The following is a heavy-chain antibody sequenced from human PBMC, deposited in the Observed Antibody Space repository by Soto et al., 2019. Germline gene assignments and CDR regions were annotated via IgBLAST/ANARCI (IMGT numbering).Heavy chain of an antibody. D-gene: IGHD6-19*01. CDR2: IWYDGSNK. CDR1: GFTFSSYG. V-gene: IGHV3-33*01. Sequence: QVQLVESGGGVVQPGRSLRLSWAASGFTFSSYGMHWVRQAPGKGLEWVAVIWYDGSNKYYADSVKGRFTISRDNSKNTLYLQMNSLRAEDTAVYSCARDTAVAGYGMDVWGQGTTVTVSS. CDR3: ARDTAVAGYGMDV. J-gene: IGHJ6*02.